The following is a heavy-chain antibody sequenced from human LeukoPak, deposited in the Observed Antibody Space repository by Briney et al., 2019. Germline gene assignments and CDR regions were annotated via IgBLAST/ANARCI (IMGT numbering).Heavy chain of an antibody. V-gene: IGHV4-59*01. CDR1: GGSINDAS. J-gene: IGHJ4*02. CDR2: IYHSGGT. CDR3: ARVGTYYRSLDS. Sequence: SETLSLTCTVSGGSINDASWNWIRQPPGQGLEWIGYIYHSGGTNYNPSLKSRVTISLDTSKNQFSLKLSSVTAADTALYYCARVGTYYRSLDSWGQGTLVTVSS. D-gene: IGHD3-10*01.